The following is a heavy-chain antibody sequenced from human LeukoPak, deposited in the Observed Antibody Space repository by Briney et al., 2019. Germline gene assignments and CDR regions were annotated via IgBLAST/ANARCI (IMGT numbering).Heavy chain of an antibody. Sequence: GGSLRLSCEASGFDFSGHWMHWVRQAPGKGLEWVSAFSGSGGSTYYADSVKGRFTISRDNSKNTLCLQMNSLRAEDTAVYYCAKDIAFRFDYWGQGALVTVSS. V-gene: IGHV3-23*01. D-gene: IGHD2-21*01. CDR2: FSGSGGST. CDR1: GFDFSGHW. CDR3: AKDIAFRFDY. J-gene: IGHJ4*02.